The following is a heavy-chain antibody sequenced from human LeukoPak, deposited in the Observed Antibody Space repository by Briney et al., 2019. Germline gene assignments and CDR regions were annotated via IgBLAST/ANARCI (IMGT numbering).Heavy chain of an antibody. CDR1: RFTFSSYS. Sequence: GGSLRLSCAASRFTFSSYSMNWVRQAPGKGLEWVSSISSSSSYIYYADSVKGRFTISRDNAKNSLYLQMNSLRAEDTAVYYCARDYCSSTSCFYYMDVWGKGTTVTVSS. J-gene: IGHJ6*03. CDR3: ARDYCSSTSCFYYMDV. CDR2: ISSSSSYI. V-gene: IGHV3-21*01. D-gene: IGHD2-2*01.